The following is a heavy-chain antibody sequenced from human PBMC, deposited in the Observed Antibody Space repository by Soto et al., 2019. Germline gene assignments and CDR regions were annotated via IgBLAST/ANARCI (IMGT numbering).Heavy chain of an antibody. CDR2: IIPIFGTA. V-gene: IGHV1-69*12. CDR1: GGTFSSYA. J-gene: IGHJ5*02. Sequence: QVQLVQSGAEVKKPGSSVKVSCKASGGTFSSYAISWVRQAPGQGLEWMGGIIPIFGTANYAQKFQGRVTITADESTSTAYMELSSLRSEDTAVYYCARVTVRGFWRRGWFDPWGQGTLVTVSS. CDR3: ARVTVRGFWRRGWFDP. D-gene: IGHD3-3*01.